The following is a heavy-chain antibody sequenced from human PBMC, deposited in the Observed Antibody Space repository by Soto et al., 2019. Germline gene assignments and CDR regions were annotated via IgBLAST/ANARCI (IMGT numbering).Heavy chain of an antibody. Sequence: QVQLVQSGAEVKNPGASVKVSCKASGYSFTRYGIGWARQAPGQGLEWMGWINAYNSNTNYAQNLQGRLTLTTDTATTKAYTELRSLRSNDTAIYYCAMVDVYVTPSPQDVWGQGTTVTVSS. CDR3: AMVDVYVTPSPQDV. D-gene: IGHD3-16*01. CDR1: GYSFTRYG. CDR2: INAYNSNT. J-gene: IGHJ6*02. V-gene: IGHV1-18*01.